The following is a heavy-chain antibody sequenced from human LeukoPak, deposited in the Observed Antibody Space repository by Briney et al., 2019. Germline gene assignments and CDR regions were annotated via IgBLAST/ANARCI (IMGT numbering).Heavy chain of an antibody. Sequence: GASVKVSCKASGGTFSRYAISWVRQAPGQGLEWMGGYIPMFGTANYAQNFQNRVTITADESTSPFSMEVSSLRPEDTAVYFCAGASSKWELSFWGQGTLVTVSS. D-gene: IGHD1-26*01. J-gene: IGHJ4*02. CDR3: AGASSKWELSF. CDR1: GGTFSRYA. V-gene: IGHV1-69*13. CDR2: YIPMFGTA.